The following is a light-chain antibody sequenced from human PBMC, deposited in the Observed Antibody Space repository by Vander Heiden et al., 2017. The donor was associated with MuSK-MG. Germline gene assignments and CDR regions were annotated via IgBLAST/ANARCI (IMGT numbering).Light chain of an antibody. CDR3: RQNNSLPIT. J-gene: IGKJ4*01. CDR2: GAS. CDR1: QDIRND. V-gene: IGKV1-17*01. Sequence: SLSASVGDGVTITCRASQDIRNDLGWYQQKPGKAPKRLIYGASTLQSGVPSRFSGSGSGTEFTLTISLLHPEDFATYYCRQNNSLPITFGGGTRLEMK.